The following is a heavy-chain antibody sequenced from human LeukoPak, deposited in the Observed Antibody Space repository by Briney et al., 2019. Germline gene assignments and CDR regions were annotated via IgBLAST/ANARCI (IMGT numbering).Heavy chain of an antibody. D-gene: IGHD6-19*01. CDR3: AREPHGTGLLFDY. CDR1: GGSVSSNSSD. V-gene: IGHV6-1*01. Sequence: SETLSLTCAISGGSVSSNSSDLNWIRQSPSKGLEGLGRTYYRSTWLNDYAGSLKSRISINPDTSKNQFSLQLNSVTPEDTAVYYCAREPHGTGLLFDYWGRGTLVTVSS. CDR2: TYYRSTWLN. J-gene: IGHJ4*02.